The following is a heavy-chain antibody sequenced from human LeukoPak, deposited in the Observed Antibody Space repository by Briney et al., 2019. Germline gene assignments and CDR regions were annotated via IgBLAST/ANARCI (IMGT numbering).Heavy chain of an antibody. J-gene: IGHJ4*02. Sequence: GESLKISCKGSGDSFTTYWIGWVRQMPGKGLEWMGIIYPRDSDTRYSPSFQGQVTISADKSISTAYLQWSSLEASDTAMYYCASASRGRYSSGWSSFDSWGQGTLVTVSS. CDR2: IYPRDSDT. D-gene: IGHD6-19*01. CDR1: GDSFTTYW. V-gene: IGHV5-51*01. CDR3: ASASRGRYSSGWSSFDS.